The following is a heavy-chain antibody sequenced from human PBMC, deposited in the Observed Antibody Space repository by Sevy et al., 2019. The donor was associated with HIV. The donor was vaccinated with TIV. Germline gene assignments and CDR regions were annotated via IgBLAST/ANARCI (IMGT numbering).Heavy chain of an antibody. V-gene: IGHV3-11*06. Sequence: GESLKISCAASGFTFSDYYMSWIRQAPGKGLEWVSYISSSSSYTKYVDSVKGRFTISRDNAKNSLYLQVNSLRAEDTAVHYCARDFIYGDYVSMRYLQHWGQGTLVTVSS. CDR2: ISSSSSYT. D-gene: IGHD4-17*01. CDR3: ARDFIYGDYVSMRYLQH. CDR1: GFTFSDYY. J-gene: IGHJ1*01.